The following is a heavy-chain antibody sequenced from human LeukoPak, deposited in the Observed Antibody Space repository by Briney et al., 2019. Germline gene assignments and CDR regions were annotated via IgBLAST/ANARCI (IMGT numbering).Heavy chain of an antibody. Sequence: SETLSLTCPVSGYSISTGYYWDWIRQPPGKGLEWIGTFYHGGSTYYNPSLKSRVTISVDTSKNQFSLKLSSVTAADTAVYFCARGPYSYDSSGAFDIWGQGTMVTVSS. CDR1: GYSISTGYY. D-gene: IGHD3-22*01. V-gene: IGHV4-38-2*02. CDR3: ARGPYSYDSSGAFDI. J-gene: IGHJ3*02. CDR2: FYHGGST.